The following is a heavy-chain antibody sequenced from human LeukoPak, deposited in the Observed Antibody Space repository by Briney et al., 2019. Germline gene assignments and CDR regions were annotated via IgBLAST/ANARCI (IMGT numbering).Heavy chain of an antibody. CDR2: ISGSGGST. V-gene: IGHV3-23*01. CDR1: GFTFSSYA. D-gene: IGHD1-26*01. J-gene: IGHJ4*02. Sequence: GGSLRLSCAASGFTFSSYAMSWVRQAPGKGLEWVSAISGSGGSTYYADSVKARFTISRDNSKNTLYLQMNSLRAEDTAVYYCAKAKWELLFRERYYFDYWGQGTLVTVSS. CDR3: AKAKWELLFRERYYFDY.